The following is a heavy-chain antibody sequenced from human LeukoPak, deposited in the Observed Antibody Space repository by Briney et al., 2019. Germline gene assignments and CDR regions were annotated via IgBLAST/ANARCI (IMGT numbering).Heavy chain of an antibody. Sequence: GGSLRLSCATSGTNFSNYWMSWVRQAPGKGLEWVSSISSSSYIYYADSVKGRFTISRDNAKNSLYLQMNSLRAEDTAVCYCARDPGGRRIPLWTKYYYYYMDVWGKGTTVTISS. D-gene: IGHD5-18*01. CDR2: ISSSSYI. CDR1: GTNFSNYW. CDR3: ARDPGGRRIPLWTKYYYYYMDV. J-gene: IGHJ6*03. V-gene: IGHV3-21*01.